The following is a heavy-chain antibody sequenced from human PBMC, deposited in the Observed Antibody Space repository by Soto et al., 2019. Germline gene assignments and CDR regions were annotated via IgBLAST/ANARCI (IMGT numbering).Heavy chain of an antibody. CDR3: ARRGDYRNYYYYMDV. D-gene: IGHD4-17*01. J-gene: IGHJ6*03. CDR1: GFTFSSYG. Sequence: GGSLRLSCAASGFTFSSYGMHWVRQAPGKGLEWVAVIWYDGSNKYYADSVKGRFTISRDNSKNTLYLQMNSLRAEDTAVYYCARRGDYRNYYYYMDVWGKGTTVTVSS. V-gene: IGHV3-33*01. CDR2: IWYDGSNK.